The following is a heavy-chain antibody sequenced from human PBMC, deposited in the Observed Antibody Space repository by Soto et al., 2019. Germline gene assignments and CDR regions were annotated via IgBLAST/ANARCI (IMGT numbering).Heavy chain of an antibody. CDR2: MNPNSGNT. V-gene: IGHV1-8*01. D-gene: IGHD4-4*01. Sequence: ASVKVSCKASGYTFTSYDINWVRQATGQGLEWMGWMNPNSGNTGYAQKFQGRVTMTRNTSISTAYMELSSLRSEDTAVYYCARAYYSNYGRYYGMDVWGQGTTVTVSS. J-gene: IGHJ6*02. CDR1: GYTFTSYD. CDR3: ARAYYSNYGRYYGMDV.